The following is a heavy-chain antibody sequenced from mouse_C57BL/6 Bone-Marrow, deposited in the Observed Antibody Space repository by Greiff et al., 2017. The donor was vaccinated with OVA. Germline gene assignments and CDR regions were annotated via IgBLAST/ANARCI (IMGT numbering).Heavy chain of an antibody. D-gene: IGHD2-1*01. CDR1: GYTFTSYW. CDR3: ARKENYGNWAWFAY. V-gene: IGHV1-55*01. CDR2: IYPGSGST. Sequence: QVQLQQPGAELVKPGASVKMSCKASGYTFTSYWITWVKQRPGQGLEWIGDIYPGSGSTNYNEKFKSKATLTVDTSSSTAYMQLSSLTSEDSAVYYCARKENYGNWAWFAYWGQGTLVTVSA. J-gene: IGHJ3*01.